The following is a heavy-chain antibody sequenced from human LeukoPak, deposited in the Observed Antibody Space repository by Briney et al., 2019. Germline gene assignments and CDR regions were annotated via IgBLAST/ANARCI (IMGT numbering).Heavy chain of an antibody. J-gene: IGHJ6*02. CDR2: IYSGGST. Sequence: GGSLRLSCAASGFTVSSNYMSWVRQAPGKGLEWVSVIYSGGSTYYADSVKGRFTISRDNSKNTLYLQMNSLRAEDTAVYYCARDFQGYCSSTSCYLPPYGMDVWGQGTTVTVSS. V-gene: IGHV3-66*01. D-gene: IGHD2-2*01. CDR3: ARDFQGYCSSTSCYLPPYGMDV. CDR1: GFTVSSNY.